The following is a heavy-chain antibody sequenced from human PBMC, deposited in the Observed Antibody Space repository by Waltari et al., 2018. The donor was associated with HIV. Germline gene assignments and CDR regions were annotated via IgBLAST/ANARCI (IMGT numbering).Heavy chain of an antibody. CDR1: GYIFSGYY. CDR2: ISPNTGGT. V-gene: IGHV1-2*02. D-gene: IGHD6-25*01. J-gene: IGHJ4*02. Sequence: QVQLVQSGAEVKKPGASVKVSCKTSGYIFSGYYIHWVRQAPGQGLEEMGWISPNTGGTRFAQRFQGRVTVTRDTSETTVYMEVSGLTSDDTAIYYCARVSRRDGSRLFDYWGPGTLVTVSS. CDR3: ARVSRRDGSRLFDY.